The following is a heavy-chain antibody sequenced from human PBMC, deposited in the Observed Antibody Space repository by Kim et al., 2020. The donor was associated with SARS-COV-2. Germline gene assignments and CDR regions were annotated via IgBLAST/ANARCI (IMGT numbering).Heavy chain of an antibody. CDR3: ARVHYDILTGYHY. D-gene: IGHD3-9*01. CDR1: GYTFTSYV. V-gene: IGHV1-3*01. CDR2: INAGNDKT. Sequence: ASVKVSCKASGYTFTSYVIHWVRQAPGQRLEWMGWINAGNDKTKYSQKFQGRVTITRDTSASTTYMELSSLRSEDTAVYYCARVHYDILTGYHYWGQGTLVTVSS. J-gene: IGHJ4*02.